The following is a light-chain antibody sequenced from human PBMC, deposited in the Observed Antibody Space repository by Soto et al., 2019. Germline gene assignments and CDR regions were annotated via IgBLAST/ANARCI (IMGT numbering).Light chain of an antibody. J-gene: IGKJ1*01. CDR2: KAS. CDR3: QHYNSYSEA. Sequence: DIQITRSPSTLSVSVLDIVTITCRASQTISSWLAWYQQKPGKAPKLLIYKASTLKSGVPSRFSGSGSGTEFTLTISSLQPDDFATYYCQHYNSYSEAFGQGTKVDIK. CDR1: QTISSW. V-gene: IGKV1-5*03.